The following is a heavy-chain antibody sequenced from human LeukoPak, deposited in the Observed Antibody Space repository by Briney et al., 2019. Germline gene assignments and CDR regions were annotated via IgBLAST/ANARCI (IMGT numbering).Heavy chain of an antibody. CDR3: ARGSESTFYYYGMDV. J-gene: IGHJ6*02. CDR2: ISTYNGNT. Sequence: ASVKVSCKASGYTFTSYGISWVRQAPGQGLEWMGWISTYNGNTNYAQNLQGRVTMTTDTSTSTAYMELRSLRSDDTAVYYCARGSESTFYYYGMDVWGQGTTVTVSS. CDR1: GYTFTSYG. V-gene: IGHV1-18*01.